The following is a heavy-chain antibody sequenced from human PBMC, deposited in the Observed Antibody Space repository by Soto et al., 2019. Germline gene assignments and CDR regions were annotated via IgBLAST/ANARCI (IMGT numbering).Heavy chain of an antibody. CDR1: GYTFTGYY. CDR2: INPNSGGT. V-gene: IGHV1-2*02. Sequence: ASVKVSCKASGYTFTGYYMHWVRQAPGQGLEWMGWINPNSGGTNYSQKLQGRVTMTTDTSTSTAYMELRRLRSDDTAVYYCASGSMVRGVIITAHAFDIWGQGTMVTVSS. D-gene: IGHD3-10*01. CDR3: ASGSMVRGVIITAHAFDI. J-gene: IGHJ3*02.